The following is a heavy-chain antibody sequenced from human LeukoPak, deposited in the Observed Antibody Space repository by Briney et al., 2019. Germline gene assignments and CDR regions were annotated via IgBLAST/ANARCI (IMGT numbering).Heavy chain of an antibody. CDR1: GFMFSSNW. J-gene: IGHJ4*02. V-gene: IGHV3-7*03. D-gene: IGHD1-14*01. CDR3: AKNYRPGKACYDH. Sequence: PGGSLRLSRAASGFMFSSNWMSWVRLAPGKGLEWVANIKEDGTETYYVDSVKGRFTTSRDNSRNTLYLQMNSLRAEDTAVYYCAKNYRPGKACYDHWGQGTLVTVSS. CDR2: IKEDGTET.